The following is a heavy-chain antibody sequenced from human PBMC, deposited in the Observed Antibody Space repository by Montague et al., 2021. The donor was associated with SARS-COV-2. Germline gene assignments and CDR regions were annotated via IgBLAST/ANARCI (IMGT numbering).Heavy chain of an antibody. Sequence: SETLSLTCLVSGGTISTDNLYWYWAWIRQPPGKGLEWIGSIFHNGDSYYNPSLNTRVTIFIDTSRNHFSLSLTPVTAPDTAVYYCARHVSNLRAAVDYFDYWGQGTPVTVSS. J-gene: IGHJ4*02. CDR2: IFHNGDS. CDR3: ARHVSNLRAAVDYFDY. V-gene: IGHV4-39*01. CDR1: GGTISTDNLYWY. D-gene: IGHD5/OR15-5a*01.